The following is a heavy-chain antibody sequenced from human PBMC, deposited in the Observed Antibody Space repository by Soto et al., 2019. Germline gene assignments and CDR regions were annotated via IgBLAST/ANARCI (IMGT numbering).Heavy chain of an antibody. CDR1: GFTFSNAW. Sequence: GGSLRLSCAASGFTFSNAWMSWVRQAPGKGLEWVGRIKSKTDGGTTDYAAPVKGRFTISRDDSKNTLYLQMNSLKTEDTAVYYCTTSRGSSGYYYYYGMDVWGQGTTVTVSS. CDR3: TTSRGSSGYYYYYGMDV. J-gene: IGHJ6*02. D-gene: IGHD3-22*01. CDR2: IKSKTDGGTT. V-gene: IGHV3-15*01.